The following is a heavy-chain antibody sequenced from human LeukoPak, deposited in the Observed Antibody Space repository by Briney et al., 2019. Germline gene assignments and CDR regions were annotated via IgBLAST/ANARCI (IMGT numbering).Heavy chain of an antibody. CDR3: ARGFLCNYYDSSGYCASVDEYYFDY. CDR1: GDSVSSNSAA. Sequence: SQTLSLTCAISGDSVSSNSAAWNWIRQSPSRGLEWLGRTYYTSRWYNEYAVSVKSRITINPDTSKNQFSLQLNSVTAADTAVYYCARGFLCNYYDSSGYCASVDEYYFDYWGQGTLVTVSS. CDR2: TYYTSRWYN. J-gene: IGHJ4*02. V-gene: IGHV6-1*01. D-gene: IGHD3-22*01.